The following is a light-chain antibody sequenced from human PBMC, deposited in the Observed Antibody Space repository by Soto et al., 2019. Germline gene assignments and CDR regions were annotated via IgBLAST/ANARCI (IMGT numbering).Light chain of an antibody. V-gene: IGKV3-20*01. Sequence: EIVMTQSPATLSVSPGERATLSCRASQSVSSNLAWYQQKPGQAPRLLTYGASTRATGIPDRFSGSGSGTDFTLTISRLEPEDSAVYYCQQYGSSPTWTFGQGTKV. J-gene: IGKJ1*01. CDR3: QQYGSSPTWT. CDR1: QSVSSN. CDR2: GAS.